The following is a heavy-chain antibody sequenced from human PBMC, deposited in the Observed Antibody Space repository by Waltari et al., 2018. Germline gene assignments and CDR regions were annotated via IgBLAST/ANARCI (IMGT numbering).Heavy chain of an antibody. Sequence: QVQLQESGPGLVKPSEPLSLTCTVSGGSISSYYLSWIRQPAGQGLEWIGRIYTSGSTNYNPSLKSRVTMSVDTSKNQFSLKLSSVTAADTAVYYCARHLQYYYDSSGYGAFDIWGQGTMVTVSS. J-gene: IGHJ3*02. CDR2: IYTSGST. D-gene: IGHD3-22*01. CDR1: GGSISSYY. V-gene: IGHV4-4*07. CDR3: ARHLQYYYDSSGYGAFDI.